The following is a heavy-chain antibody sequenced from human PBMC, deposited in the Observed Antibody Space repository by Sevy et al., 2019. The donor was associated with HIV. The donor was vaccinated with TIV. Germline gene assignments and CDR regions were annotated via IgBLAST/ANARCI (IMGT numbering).Heavy chain of an antibody. J-gene: IGHJ4*02. D-gene: IGHD3-22*01. CDR1: GGSISSGGYY. Sequence: SETLSLTCTVSGGSISSGGYYWSWIRQHPGKGLEWIGYIYYSGSTYYNPSLKSRVTISVDTSKNQFSLKLSSVTAADTAVYYCARDRGYHDSSGYYPTPYFDYWGQGTLVTVSS. CDR2: IYYSGST. V-gene: IGHV4-31*03. CDR3: ARDRGYHDSSGYYPTPYFDY.